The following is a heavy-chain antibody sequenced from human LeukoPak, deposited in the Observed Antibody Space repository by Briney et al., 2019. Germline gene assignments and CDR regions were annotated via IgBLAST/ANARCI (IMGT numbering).Heavy chain of an antibody. J-gene: IGHJ4*02. CDR2: IKQDGSKE. CDR1: GFTFSNQW. Sequence: PGGSLRLSCAASGFTFSNQWMTWVRQAPGKGLEWVANIKQDGSKEHYVDSVKGRFTISRDSAKNSVYLQMNSLRAEDTAVYYCGRDLGYHQVGYWGQGTLVTVSS. D-gene: IGHD3-16*01. V-gene: IGHV3-7*01. CDR3: GRDLGYHQVGY.